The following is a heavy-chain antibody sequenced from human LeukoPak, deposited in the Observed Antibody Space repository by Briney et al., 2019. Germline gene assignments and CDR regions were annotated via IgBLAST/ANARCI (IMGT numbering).Heavy chain of an antibody. CDR2: INSDGSST. CDR3: ARDRRDGYNDAFDI. CDR1: GFTFSRYS. Sequence: GGSLRLSCAASGFTFSRYSVNWVRQAPGKGLVWVSRINSDGSSTSYADSVKGRFTISRDNAKNTLYLQMNSLRAEDTAVYYCARDRRDGYNDAFDIWGQGTMVTVSS. J-gene: IGHJ3*02. V-gene: IGHV3-74*01. D-gene: IGHD5-24*01.